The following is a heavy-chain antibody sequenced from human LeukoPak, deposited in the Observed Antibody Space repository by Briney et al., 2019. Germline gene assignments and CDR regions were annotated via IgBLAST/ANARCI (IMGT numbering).Heavy chain of an antibody. CDR2: IIPIFGTA. Sequence: GSSVKVSFTASGGTFSSYAISWVRQAPGQRLEWMGGIIPIFGTANYAQKFRGRVTITADESRTTAYLELSSLRSEDPAVYYWARDLRLGELSLGWFDHWGQGTLVTVSS. CDR3: ARDLRLGELSLGWFDH. D-gene: IGHD3-16*02. V-gene: IGHV1-69*01. CDR1: GGTFSSYA. J-gene: IGHJ5*02.